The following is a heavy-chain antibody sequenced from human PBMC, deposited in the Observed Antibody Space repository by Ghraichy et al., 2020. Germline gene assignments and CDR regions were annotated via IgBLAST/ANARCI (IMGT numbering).Heavy chain of an antibody. CDR1: GGSFSGYY. Sequence: SETLSLTCAVYGGSFSGYYWSWIRQPPGKGLEWIGEINHSGSTNYNPSLKSRVTISVDTSKNQFSLKLSSVTAADTAVYYCARSIRSWYRGAFAIWGQGTMVTVSS. CDR3: ARSIRSWYRGAFAI. CDR2: INHSGST. V-gene: IGHV4-34*01. J-gene: IGHJ3*02. D-gene: IGHD6-13*01.